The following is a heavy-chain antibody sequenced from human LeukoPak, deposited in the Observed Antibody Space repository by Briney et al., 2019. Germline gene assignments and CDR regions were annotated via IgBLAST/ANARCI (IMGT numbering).Heavy chain of an antibody. V-gene: IGHV3-23*01. D-gene: IGHD1-1*01. J-gene: IGHJ3*02. CDR1: GFTFSSFA. CDR2: ISGSGGST. CDR3: ARVSWNDVLSTAFDI. Sequence: GGSLRLSCAASGFTFSSFAMSWVRQAPGKGLEWVSAISGSGGSTYYADSVKGRFTISRDNAKNSLYLQMNSLRAEDTAVYYCARVSWNDVLSTAFDIWGQGTMVTVSS.